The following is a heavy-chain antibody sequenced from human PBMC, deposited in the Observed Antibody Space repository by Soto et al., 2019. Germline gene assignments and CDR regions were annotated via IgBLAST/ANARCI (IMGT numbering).Heavy chain of an antibody. CDR2: IYYSGST. V-gene: IGHV4-39*01. Sequence: LQLQESGPGLVKPSETLSLTCTVSGGSISSSSYYWGWIRQPPGKGLEWIGSIYYSGSTYYNPSLKSRVTISVDTSKNQFSLKLSSVTAADTAVYYCARPYAGYCSGGSCYPWYFDLWGRGTLVTVSS. D-gene: IGHD2-15*01. CDR3: ARPYAGYCSGGSCYPWYFDL. J-gene: IGHJ2*01. CDR1: GGSISSSSYY.